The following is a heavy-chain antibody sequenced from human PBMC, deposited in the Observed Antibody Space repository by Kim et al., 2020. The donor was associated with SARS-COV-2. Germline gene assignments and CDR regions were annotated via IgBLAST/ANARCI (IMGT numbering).Heavy chain of an antibody. J-gene: IGHJ6*03. D-gene: IGHD3-22*01. Sequence: GGSLRLSCAASGFTFSSYAMHWVRQAPGKGLEWVAVISYDGSNKYYADSVKGRFTISRDNSKNTLYLQMNSLRAEDTAVYYCARDLNYYDSSGYYYFYY. CDR2: ISYDGSNK. CDR3: ARDLNYYDSSGYYYFYY. V-gene: IGHV3-30*04. CDR1: GFTFSSYA.